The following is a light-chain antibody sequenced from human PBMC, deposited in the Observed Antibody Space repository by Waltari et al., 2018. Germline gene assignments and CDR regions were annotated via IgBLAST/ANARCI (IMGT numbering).Light chain of an antibody. CDR3: CSYAGLGIYV. CDR2: EVT. J-gene: IGLJ1*01. Sequence: QSGLTQPASVSGSPGQSITISCTGTSSDVGNYNLVSWYQQYPGKAHKLMVYEVTKRTSGVSDRFSGSKSGNTASLTIYGLQSEDEADYYCCSYAGLGIYVFGTGTKVTVL. CDR1: SSDVGNYNL. V-gene: IGLV2-23*02.